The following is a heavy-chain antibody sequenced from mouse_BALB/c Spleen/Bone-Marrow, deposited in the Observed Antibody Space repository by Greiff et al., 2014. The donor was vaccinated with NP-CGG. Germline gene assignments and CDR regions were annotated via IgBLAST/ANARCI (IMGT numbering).Heavy chain of an antibody. D-gene: IGHD4-1*01. CDR2: INPSNGGT. V-gene: IGHV1S81*02. CDR1: GYTFTSYY. J-gene: IGHJ2*01. CDR3: TRGRTWDFDY. Sequence: QVQLKDSGGELVKPGASVKLSCQAFGYTFTSYYMYWGKQRPGQGLEWIGEINPSNGGTIFNEKFESRATLTVDKSSSTAYMQLSSLTSEDSAVYYCTRGRTWDFDYWGQGTTLTVST.